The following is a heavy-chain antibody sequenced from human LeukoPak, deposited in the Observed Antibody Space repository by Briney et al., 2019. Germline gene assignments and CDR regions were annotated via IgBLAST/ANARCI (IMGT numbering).Heavy chain of an antibody. CDR1: GFTFSSYA. J-gene: IGHJ4*02. D-gene: IGHD6-13*01. CDR3: ARVDREQLALDY. V-gene: IGHV3-23*01. Sequence: GGSLRLSCAASGFTFSSYAMSWVRQAPGKGLEWVSAISGSGGSTYYADSVKGRFTISRDNSKNTLYLQMNSLRAEDTAVYYCARVDREQLALDYWGQGTLVTVSS. CDR2: ISGSGGST.